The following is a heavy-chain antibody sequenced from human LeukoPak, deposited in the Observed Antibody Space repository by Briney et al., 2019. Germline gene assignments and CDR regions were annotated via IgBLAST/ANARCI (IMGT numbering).Heavy chain of an antibody. J-gene: IGHJ6*02. CDR2: IWYDGSNK. CDR3: ARANIFNELAPHPGGVWYYYGMDV. CDR1: GFTFSSYG. D-gene: IGHD5-24*01. V-gene: IGHV3-33*01. Sequence: GGSLRLSCAASGFTFSSYGMHWVRQAPGKGLEWVAVIWYDGSNKYYADSVKGRFTISRDNSKNTLYLQMNSLRAEDTAVYYCARANIFNELAPHPGGVWYYYGMDVWGQGTKVTVSS.